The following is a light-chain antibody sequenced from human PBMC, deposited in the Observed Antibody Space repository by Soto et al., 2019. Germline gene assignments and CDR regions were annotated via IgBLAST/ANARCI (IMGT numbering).Light chain of an antibody. CDR2: GAS. V-gene: IGKV3-20*01. Sequence: EIVLTQSPGTLSLSPGERATLSCRASQSVNSNYLAWYQRKPGQAPRLLIYGASNRATDIPYRFSASGSGTGFTLTITRLEAEDFAVYYCQQYESTPPTFGQGTKVEVK. CDR3: QQYESTPPT. CDR1: QSVNSNY. J-gene: IGKJ1*01.